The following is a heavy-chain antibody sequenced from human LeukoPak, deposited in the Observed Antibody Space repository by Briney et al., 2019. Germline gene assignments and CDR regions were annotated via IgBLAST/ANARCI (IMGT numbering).Heavy chain of an antibody. J-gene: IGHJ6*02. CDR1: GYSFSTYW. V-gene: IGHV5-51*01. Sequence: GESLKISCKGSGYSFSTYWIAWVRQMPGKGLEWMGLIYLGDSDIRYSPSFEGLVTISADKSMSTAYLQWSSLKGSDTAMYYCARRGRNYYYGLDVWGQGTTVIVSS. D-gene: IGHD3-16*01. CDR3: ARRGRNYYYGLDV. CDR2: IYLGDSDI.